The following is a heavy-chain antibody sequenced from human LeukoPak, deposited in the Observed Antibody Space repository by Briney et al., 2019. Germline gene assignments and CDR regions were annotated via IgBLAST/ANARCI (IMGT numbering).Heavy chain of an antibody. V-gene: IGHV3-64D*06. CDR3: VRAQDTTIPVYSDS. J-gene: IGHJ4*02. Sequence: GGSLRPSCSASRFSFSNYGMHWVRQAPGKGLEYVAGLTNNGGITYYADSVKGRVTISRDNSKKTLYLRLSSLTAEDTAVYYCVRAQDTTIPVYSDSWGQGTLVTVSA. CDR1: RFSFSNYG. CDR2: LTNNGGIT. D-gene: IGHD5-18*01.